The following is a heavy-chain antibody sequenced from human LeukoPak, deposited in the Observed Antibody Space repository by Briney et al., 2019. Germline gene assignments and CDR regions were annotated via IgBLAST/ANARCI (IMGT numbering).Heavy chain of an antibody. CDR1: GFTFRSYA. CDR3: ANGLHYYYGMDV. CDR2: ISGSGGST. D-gene: IGHD6-25*01. J-gene: IGHJ6*02. Sequence: GGSLRLSCAASGFTFRSYAMSWVRQAPGKGLEWVSAISGSGGSTYYGDSVKGRFTISRDNSKNTLYLQMNSLRAEDTAVYYCANGLHYYYGMDVWGQGTTVTVSS. V-gene: IGHV3-23*01.